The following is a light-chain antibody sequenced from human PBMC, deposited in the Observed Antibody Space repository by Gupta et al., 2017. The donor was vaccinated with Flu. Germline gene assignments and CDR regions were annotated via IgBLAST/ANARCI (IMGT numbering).Light chain of an antibody. Sequence: VTPGQPASNSCKFSQSLRHSDGMTYVYWYLQRPGQPPQLLIQEVSKRFSGVPDRFSGRGSGTDFTLKISRVEAEDVGVYYCKQSVQLPWTFGQGTKVEI. CDR2: EVS. J-gene: IGKJ1*01. CDR1: QSLRHSDGMTY. V-gene: IGKV2D-29*01. CDR3: KQSVQLPWT.